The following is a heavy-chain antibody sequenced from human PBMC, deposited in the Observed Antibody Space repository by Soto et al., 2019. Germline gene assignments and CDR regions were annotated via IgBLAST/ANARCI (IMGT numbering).Heavy chain of an antibody. Sequence: SETLSLTCTVSGGSISSGGYYWSWIRQHPGKGLEWIGYIYYSGSTYYNPSLKSRVTISVDTSKNQFSLKLSSVTAADTAVYYCARDPYCSGGSCYGFDPWGQGTLVTVS. CDR1: GGSISSGGYY. J-gene: IGHJ5*02. CDR2: IYYSGST. V-gene: IGHV4-31*03. CDR3: ARDPYCSGGSCYGFDP. D-gene: IGHD2-15*01.